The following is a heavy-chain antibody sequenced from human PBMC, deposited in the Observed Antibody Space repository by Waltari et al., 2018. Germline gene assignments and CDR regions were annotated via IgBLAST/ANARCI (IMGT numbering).Heavy chain of an antibody. Sequence: QVQLVQSGAEVQKPGASVKVSCKASGYTFTSYAMHWVRQAPGQRLEWMGWINAGNGKTKYSQKFQGIVTITRDTSASTAYMELSSLRSEDTAVYYCARAMVQGAYYFDYWGQGTLVTVSS. CDR3: ARAMVQGAYYFDY. CDR2: INAGNGKT. V-gene: IGHV1-3*01. CDR1: GYTFTSYA. J-gene: IGHJ4*02. D-gene: IGHD3-10*01.